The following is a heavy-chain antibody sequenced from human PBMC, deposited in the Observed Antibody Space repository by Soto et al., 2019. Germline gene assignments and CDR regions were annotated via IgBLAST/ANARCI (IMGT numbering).Heavy chain of an antibody. D-gene: IGHD6-6*01. J-gene: IGHJ4*02. Sequence: ASVKVSCKASGYTFTGYYMHWVRQAPGQGLEWMGWINPNSGGTNYARKFQGRVTMTRDTSISTAYMELSRLRSDDTAVYYCARGPNRQLAVYWGQGTLVTVSS. CDR2: INPNSGGT. CDR3: ARGPNRQLAVY. CDR1: GYTFTGYY. V-gene: IGHV1-2*02.